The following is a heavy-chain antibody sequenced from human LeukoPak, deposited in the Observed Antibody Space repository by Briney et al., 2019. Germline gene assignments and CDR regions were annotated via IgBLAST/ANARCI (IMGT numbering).Heavy chain of an antibody. V-gene: IGHV3-11*01. CDR3: AREADFWSGSGVYGVDV. D-gene: IGHD3-3*01. J-gene: IGHJ6*02. CDR1: GFTFSDYY. Sequence: GSLRLSCAASGFTFSDYYMSWIRQAPGKGLEWVSYISSSGSTIYYADSVKGRFTISRDNAKNSLYLQMNSLRAEDTAVYYCAREADFWSGSGVYGVDVWGQGTTVTVSS. CDR2: ISSSGSTI.